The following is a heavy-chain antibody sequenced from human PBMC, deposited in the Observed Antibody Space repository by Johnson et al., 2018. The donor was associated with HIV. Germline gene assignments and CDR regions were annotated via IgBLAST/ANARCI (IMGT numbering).Heavy chain of an antibody. CDR1: GFTFSSYW. J-gene: IGHJ3*02. D-gene: IGHD6-13*01. Sequence: RLVESGGGVVQPGGSLRLSCAASGFTFSSYWMSWVRQAPGKGLEWVANIKQDGSEKYYGDSVKVRFTISRDNAKNSLYLQMNSLRAEDTAVYYGARDSSSWFTDAFDIWGQGTMVTVSS. CDR2: IKQDGSEK. CDR3: ARDSSSWFTDAFDI. V-gene: IGHV3-7*05.